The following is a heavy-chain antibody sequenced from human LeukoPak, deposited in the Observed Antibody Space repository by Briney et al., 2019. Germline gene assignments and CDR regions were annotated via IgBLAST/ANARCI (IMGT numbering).Heavy chain of an antibody. D-gene: IGHD3-22*01. Sequence: GGSLRLSCAASGFTFSTYGMSWVRQAPGKGLEWVSTISGSGGTTNYADSVEGRFAISRDNSKNTLYLQMNSLTAEDTAVYYCARVHYYDSSGYRRFDYWGQGTLVTVSS. V-gene: IGHV3-23*01. J-gene: IGHJ4*02. CDR1: GFTFSTYG. CDR3: ARVHYYDSSGYRRFDY. CDR2: ISGSGGTT.